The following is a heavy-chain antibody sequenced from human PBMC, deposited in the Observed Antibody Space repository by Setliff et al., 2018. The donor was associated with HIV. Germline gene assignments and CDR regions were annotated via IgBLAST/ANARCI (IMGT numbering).Heavy chain of an antibody. D-gene: IGHD3-16*01. J-gene: IGHJ3*01. Sequence: SETLSLTCSVSGGSIRSGSYYWSWIRQPAGKGLEWIGHIYSTGSTRYNPSLESRLTILVDTSRNQFSLKLNSVTAADTAVYYCARWGEPAQKAFDLWGQGTMVTVSS. V-gene: IGHV4-61*09. CDR1: GGSIRSGSYY. CDR3: ARWGEPAQKAFDL. CDR2: IYSTGST.